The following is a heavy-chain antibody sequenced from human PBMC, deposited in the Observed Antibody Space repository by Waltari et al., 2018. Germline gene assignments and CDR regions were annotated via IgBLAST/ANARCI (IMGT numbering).Heavy chain of an antibody. V-gene: IGHV3-30-3*01. CDR1: GFTFSSYA. CDR3: ASPSGAAAWDAFDI. J-gene: IGHJ3*02. CDR2: LSYDGSNK. Sequence: QVQLVESGGGVVQPGRSLRLSCAASGFTFSSYAMHWVRQAPGKGLGWGAVLSYDGSNKYYADSVKGRFTISGDNSKNTLYLQMNSLRAEDTAVYYCASPSGAAAWDAFDIWGQGTMVTVSS. D-gene: IGHD6-13*01.